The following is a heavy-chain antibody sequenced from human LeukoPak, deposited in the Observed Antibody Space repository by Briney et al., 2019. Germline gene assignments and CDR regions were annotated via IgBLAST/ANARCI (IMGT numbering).Heavy chain of an antibody. CDR3: ARAEILSIYNFDY. J-gene: IGHJ4*02. D-gene: IGHD3-3*01. Sequence: KSSETLSLTCTVSGGSISSSSYYWGWIRQPPGKGLEWIVSIYYSGSTYYNPSLKSRVTISVDTSKNQFSLKLSSVTAADTAVYYCARAEILSIYNFDYWGQGTLVTVSS. CDR2: IYYSGST. CDR1: GGSISSSSYY. V-gene: IGHV4-39*01.